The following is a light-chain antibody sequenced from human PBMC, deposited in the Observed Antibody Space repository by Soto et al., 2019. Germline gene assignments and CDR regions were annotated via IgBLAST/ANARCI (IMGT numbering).Light chain of an antibody. CDR3: QSYDTNNHGI. Sequence: NFMLAQPHSLSESPGKTITISCTRSSGSIASSYVQWDQLRPGSAPTTVIYEDNQRPSGVPDRFSGSIDSSSNSASLSISGLKTEDEADYYCQSYDTNNHGIFGGGTKVTAL. J-gene: IGLJ2*01. V-gene: IGLV6-57*04. CDR1: SGSIASSY. CDR2: EDN.